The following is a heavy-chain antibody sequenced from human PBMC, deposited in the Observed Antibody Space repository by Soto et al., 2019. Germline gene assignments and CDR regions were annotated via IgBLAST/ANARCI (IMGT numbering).Heavy chain of an antibody. V-gene: IGHV1-18*01. Sequence: QVKLVQSGTEVKKPGASIKVSCKASGYSFATSGMTWVRQAPGQRPEWMGWISVYNGNTNYDQKLQDRVTMTTDTSTNTAYLEVRNLRSDDTAVYYCARARQYYDASGYADWGQGTLVTVS. D-gene: IGHD3-22*01. J-gene: IGHJ4*02. CDR2: ISVYNGNT. CDR3: ARARQYYDASGYAD. CDR1: GYSFATSG.